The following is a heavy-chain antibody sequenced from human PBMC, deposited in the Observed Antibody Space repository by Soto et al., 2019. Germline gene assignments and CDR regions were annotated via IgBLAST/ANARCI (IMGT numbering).Heavy chain of an antibody. CDR3: ARGGGCSGGSCDFDY. Sequence: EVQLVESGGGLVQPGGSLRLSCAASGFTFSSYSMNWFRQAPGKGLEWVSYISSISSTIYYADSVKGRFTISRDNAKNPLYLQMNSLRAEDTAVYYCARGGGCSGGSCDFDYWGQGTLVTVSS. CDR2: ISSISSTI. V-gene: IGHV3-48*01. D-gene: IGHD2-15*01. J-gene: IGHJ4*02. CDR1: GFTFSSYS.